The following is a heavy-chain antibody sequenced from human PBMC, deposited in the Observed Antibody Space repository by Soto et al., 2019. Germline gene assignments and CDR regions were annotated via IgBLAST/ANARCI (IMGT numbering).Heavy chain of an antibody. CDR3: ARLEQWRLHGGMDV. CDR1: EYIFTSYW. CDR2: IDPSDSYT. V-gene: IGHV5-10-1*01. Sequence: PXESLPLSAKGSEYIFTSYWISWVRQMPGKGLEWMGRIDPSDSYTNYSPSFQGHVTISADKSISTAYLQWSSLKASDTAMYYCARLEQWRLHGGMDVWGQGTTVTVPS. J-gene: IGHJ6*02. D-gene: IGHD6-19*01.